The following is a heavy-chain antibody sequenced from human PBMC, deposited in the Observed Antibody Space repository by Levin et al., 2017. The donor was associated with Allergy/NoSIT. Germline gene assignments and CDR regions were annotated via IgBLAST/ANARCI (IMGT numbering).Heavy chain of an antibody. V-gene: IGHV4-59*01. Sequence: KSSETLSLTCTVSGGSISSYYWSWIRQPPGKGLEWIGYIYYSGSTNYNPSLKSRVTISVDTSKNQFSLKLSSVTAADTAVYYCAREVIVRSGSRDFNWFDPWGQGTLVTVSS. CDR3: AREVIVRSGSRDFNWFDP. J-gene: IGHJ5*02. CDR2: IYYSGST. CDR1: GGSISSYY. D-gene: IGHD1-26*01.